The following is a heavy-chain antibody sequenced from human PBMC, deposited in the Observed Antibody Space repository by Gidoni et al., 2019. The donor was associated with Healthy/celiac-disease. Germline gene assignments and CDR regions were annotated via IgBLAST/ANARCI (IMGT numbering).Heavy chain of an antibody. CDR1: GYSFTSYW. J-gene: IGHJ6*02. Sequence: EVQLVQSGAEVKKPGESLKISCQGSGYSFTSYWIGWVPQMPGKGLEWMGIIYPGDSDTRYSPSFQGQVTISADKSISTAYLQWSSLKASDTAMYYCARRGVIAAAGTEYYYYGMDVWGQGTTVTVSS. D-gene: IGHD6-13*01. CDR3: ARRGVIAAAGTEYYYYGMDV. CDR2: IYPGDSDT. V-gene: IGHV5-51*01.